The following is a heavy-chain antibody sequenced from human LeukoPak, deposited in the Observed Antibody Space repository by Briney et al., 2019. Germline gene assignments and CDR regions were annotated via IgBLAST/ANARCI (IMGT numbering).Heavy chain of an antibody. CDR3: VYDSSGYYYLDY. V-gene: IGHV3-23*01. CDR1: GFTFSSYA. CDR2: ISDSGGST. D-gene: IGHD3-22*01. J-gene: IGHJ4*02. Sequence: PGGSLRLSCAASGFTFSSYAMSWVRQAPGKGLEWVSAISDSGGSTYYADSVKGRFTISRDNSKNTLYLQMNSLRAEDTAVYYCVYDSSGYYYLDYWGQGTLVTVSS.